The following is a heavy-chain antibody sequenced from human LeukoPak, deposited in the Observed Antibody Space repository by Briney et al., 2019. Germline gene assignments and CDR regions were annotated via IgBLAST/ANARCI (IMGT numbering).Heavy chain of an antibody. J-gene: IGHJ4*02. Sequence: GGSLRLSCAASGVTFTNYWMKWVREAPGKGLERVANIDLHGSEKNYVDSVKGRFTISRDNAKNSLYLQMNSLRAEDTAVYYCATYSRDWAAFEHWGQGTLVTVSS. CDR3: ATYSRDWAAFEH. D-gene: IGHD3/OR15-3a*01. CDR2: IDLHGSEK. V-gene: IGHV3-7*02. CDR1: GVTFTNYW.